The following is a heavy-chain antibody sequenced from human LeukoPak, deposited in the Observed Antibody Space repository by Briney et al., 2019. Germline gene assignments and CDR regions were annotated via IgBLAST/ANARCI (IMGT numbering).Heavy chain of an antibody. J-gene: IGHJ4*02. V-gene: IGHV3-30*18. CDR1: GFTFSSYG. Sequence: GRSLRLSCAASGFTFSSYGMHWVRQAPGKGLEWVAVISYDGSNKYYADSVKGRFTISRDNSKNTLYLQMNSLRAEDTAVYYCAKTGRETAVFDYWGQGTLVTVSS. CDR2: ISYDGSNK. CDR3: AKTGRETAVFDY.